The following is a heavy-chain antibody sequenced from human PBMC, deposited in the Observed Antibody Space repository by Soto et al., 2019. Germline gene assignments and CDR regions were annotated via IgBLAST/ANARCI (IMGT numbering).Heavy chain of an antibody. Sequence: QVQLVESGGGVVQPGRSLRLSCAASGFTFSSYGMHWVRQAPGKGLEWVAVIWYDGSNKYYADSVKGRFTITRNNSKNTRYIQITSLGDADTAVYYGARAEVAGVEYFQHWGSGSLVTV. CDR2: IWYDGSNK. V-gene: IGHV3-33*01. CDR3: ARAEVAGVEYFQH. D-gene: IGHD2-15*01. J-gene: IGHJ1*01. CDR1: GFTFSSYG.